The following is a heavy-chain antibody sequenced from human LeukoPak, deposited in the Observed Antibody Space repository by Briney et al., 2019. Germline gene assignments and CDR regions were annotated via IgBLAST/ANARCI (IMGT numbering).Heavy chain of an antibody. CDR1: GYTFTGYY. CDR3: SREGELELTGFHP. CDR2: INPNSGGT. J-gene: IGHJ5*02. V-gene: IGHV1-2*02. D-gene: IGHD1-7*01. Sequence: ASVKVSCKASGYTFTGYYMHWVRQAPGQGLEWMGWINPNSGGTNYAQKFQGRVTMTRDTSISTAYMELSRLRSDDTAVYYCSREGELELTGFHPWGQGTLVTVPS.